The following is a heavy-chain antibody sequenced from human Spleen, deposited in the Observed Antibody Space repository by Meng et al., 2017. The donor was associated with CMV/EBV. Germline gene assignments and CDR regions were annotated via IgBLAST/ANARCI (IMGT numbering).Heavy chain of an antibody. D-gene: IGHD3-10*01. Sequence: SETLSLTCAVYGGSLSGYYWRWIRQSPGKGLEWIGEVNHSGSTDYNPSLKSRVTISVDTPKKQVSLKLRSVTAADTAVYYCARGFAMVRGVIVWGQGTLVTVSS. V-gene: IGHV4-34*01. CDR1: GGSLSGYY. J-gene: IGHJ4*02. CDR3: ARGFAMVRGVIV. CDR2: VNHSGST.